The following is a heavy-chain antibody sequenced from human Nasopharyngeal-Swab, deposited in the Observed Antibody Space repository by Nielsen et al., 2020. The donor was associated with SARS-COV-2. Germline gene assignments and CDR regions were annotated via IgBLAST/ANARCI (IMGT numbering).Heavy chain of an antibody. D-gene: IGHD1-20*01. V-gene: IGHV3-49*02. CDR3: TRDLYNWNHDAFDI. CDR2: IRSKAHGGTT. J-gene: IGHJ3*02. Sequence: WIRQPPGKGLEWVGFIRSKAHGGTTEYAASVKGRFTISRDDSKSIAYLQMNSLKTEDTAVYYRTRDLYNWNHDAFDIWGQGTMVTVSS.